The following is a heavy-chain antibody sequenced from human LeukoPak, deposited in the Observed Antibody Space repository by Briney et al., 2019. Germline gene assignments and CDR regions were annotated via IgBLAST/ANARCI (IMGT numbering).Heavy chain of an antibody. D-gene: IGHD6-13*01. J-gene: IGHJ4*02. CDR2: MNPNGGNT. CDR1: GYTLTSYD. Sequence: ASLKVSCKASGYTLTSYDTYWVGPASGSAVEWMGWMNPNGGNTGYAQKFQDRVTITGHTSIGAVYMELNSLRSEDTAVYYCARGLNISAACSNYWGQGTLVTVSS. V-gene: IGHV1-8*01. CDR3: ARGLNISAACSNY.